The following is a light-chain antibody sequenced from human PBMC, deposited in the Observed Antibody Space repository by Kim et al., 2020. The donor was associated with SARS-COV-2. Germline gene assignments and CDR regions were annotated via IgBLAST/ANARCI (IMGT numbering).Light chain of an antibody. CDR2: AAS. CDR3: QKYNSAPWT. CDR1: QAINNY. V-gene: IGKV1-27*01. Sequence: DIQMTQSPSSLSASVGDRVTIACRASQAINNYLAWYQQKPGKAPKLLIYAASTLQSGVPSRFSGSGSGTDFTLTINSLQPEDGATNYCQKYNSAPWTFGPGTKVDIK. J-gene: IGKJ1*01.